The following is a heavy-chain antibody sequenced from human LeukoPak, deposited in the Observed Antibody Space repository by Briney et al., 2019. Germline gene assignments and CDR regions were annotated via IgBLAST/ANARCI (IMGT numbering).Heavy chain of an antibody. D-gene: IGHD6-13*01. J-gene: IGHJ4*02. Sequence: GGSLRLSCAASGFTFSSYWMSWVRQAPGKGLEWVANIKQDGSEKYYVDSVKGRFTISRDNAKNSLYLQMNSLRAEDTAVYYCAREGDSSSWKFDYWGQGTLVTVSS. CDR2: IKQDGSEK. CDR3: AREGDSSSWKFDY. V-gene: IGHV3-7*01. CDR1: GFTFSSYW.